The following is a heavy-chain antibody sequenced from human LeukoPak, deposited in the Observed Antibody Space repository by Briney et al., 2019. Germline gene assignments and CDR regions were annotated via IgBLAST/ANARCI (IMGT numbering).Heavy chain of an antibody. Sequence: ASVKVSCKASRYTFTSYGISGLLQAPRQGLEWMGWISAYNGNTNYAQKLQGRVTMTTDTSTSTAYMELRSLRSDDTAVYFCFCKQKTEYDILTGPSTFDYWGQGTLVTVSS. CDR3: FCKQKTEYDILTGPSTFDY. CDR2: ISAYNGNT. V-gene: IGHV1-18*01. CDR1: RYTFTSYG. J-gene: IGHJ4*02. D-gene: IGHD3-9*01.